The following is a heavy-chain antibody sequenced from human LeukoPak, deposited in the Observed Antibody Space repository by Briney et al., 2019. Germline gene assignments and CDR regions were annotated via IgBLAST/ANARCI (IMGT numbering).Heavy chain of an antibody. V-gene: IGHV4-39*01. CDR1: GGSISSSSYY. CDR3: ASPVQLLWFGELYNYHAFDI. J-gene: IGHJ3*02. CDR2: IYYSGST. D-gene: IGHD3-10*01. Sequence: KSSETLSLTCTVSGGSISSSSYYWGWIRQPPGKGPEWNGSIYYSGSTYYNPSLKSRVTISVDTSKNQFSLKLSSVTAADTAVYYCASPVQLLWFGELYNYHAFDIWGQGTMVTVSS.